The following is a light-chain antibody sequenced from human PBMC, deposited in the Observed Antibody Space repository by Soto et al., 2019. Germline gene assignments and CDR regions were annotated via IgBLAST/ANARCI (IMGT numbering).Light chain of an antibody. Sequence: QSVLTQPPSASGTPGQRVSISCSGSSSNIGDNYVNWYQQFPGTPPKLLIYRDNQRPSGVPDRFSGSKSDTSASLAISGLRSDDEADYYCAAWDDSLSGPVFGGGTKLTVL. V-gene: IGLV1-47*01. CDR3: AAWDDSLSGPV. J-gene: IGLJ2*01. CDR2: RDN. CDR1: SSNIGDNY.